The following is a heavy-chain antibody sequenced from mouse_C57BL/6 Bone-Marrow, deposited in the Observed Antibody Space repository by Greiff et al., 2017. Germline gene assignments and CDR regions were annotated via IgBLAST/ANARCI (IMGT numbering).Heavy chain of an antibody. D-gene: IGHD1-1*01. J-gene: IGHJ1*03. CDR1: GYTFTSYW. CDR3: ARDYYERWYFDV. V-gene: IGHV1-53*01. CDR2: INPSNGGT. Sequence: QVQLQQPGTELVKPGASVKLSCKASGYTFTSYWMHWVKQRPGQGLEWIGNINPSNGGTNYNEKFKSKATLTVDKSSSTAYMQLSSLTSEDSAVDYWARDYYERWYFDVWGTGTTVTVSS.